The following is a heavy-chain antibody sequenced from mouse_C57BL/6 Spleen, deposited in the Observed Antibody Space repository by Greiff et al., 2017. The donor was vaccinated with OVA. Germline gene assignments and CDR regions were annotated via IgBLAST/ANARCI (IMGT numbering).Heavy chain of an antibody. J-gene: IGHJ3*01. CDR1: GYTFTDYY. D-gene: IGHD1-1*01. CDR2: ITPNTGGT. CDR3: ARRDYGSSPCAY. V-gene: IGHV1-26*01. Sequence: VQLQQSGPELVKPGASVKISCKASGYTFTDYYMNWVKQSHGKSLEWIGAITPNTGGTSYNQQFKGKATLTVDKTSSTAYMELRSLTSEDSAVYYCARRDYGSSPCAYWGQGTLVTVSA.